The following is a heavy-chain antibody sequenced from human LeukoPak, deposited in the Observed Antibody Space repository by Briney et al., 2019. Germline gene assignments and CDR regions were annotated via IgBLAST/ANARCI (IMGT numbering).Heavy chain of an antibody. J-gene: IGHJ4*02. V-gene: IGHV3-30-3*01. CDR3: ARDLGFSDY. CDR1: GFTFSSYA. Sequence: PGRSLRLSCAASGFTFSSYAMHWVRQAPGKGLEWVAVISYDGSNKYYADSVKGRFTISRDNSKNTLYLQMNSLRAEDTAVYYCARDLGFSDYWGQGTLVTVSS. CDR2: ISYDGSNK.